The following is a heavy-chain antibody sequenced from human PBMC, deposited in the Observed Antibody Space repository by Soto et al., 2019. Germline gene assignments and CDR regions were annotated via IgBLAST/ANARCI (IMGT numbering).Heavy chain of an antibody. CDR3: AKDQRPRHPHDEGYES. Sequence: EVQLLESGGRLVQPGGSLRLSCEGTGFPFSAYGMSWVRQAPGKGLEWVSSISGNSDTSYYADSVKGRFTISRDNSENTLYLHMNILSADDTAVYYRAKDQRPRHPHDEGYESWGQGTLVTVSS. D-gene: IGHD2-15*01. J-gene: IGHJ5*02. CDR2: ISGNSDTS. CDR1: GFPFSAYG. V-gene: IGHV3-23*01.